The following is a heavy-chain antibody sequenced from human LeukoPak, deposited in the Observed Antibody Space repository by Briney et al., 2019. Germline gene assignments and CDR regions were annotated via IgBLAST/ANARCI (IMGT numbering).Heavy chain of an antibody. V-gene: IGHV4-30-4*07. CDR1: GGSISSGGYS. J-gene: IGHJ4*02. CDR2: IYYSGST. Sequence: PSQTLSLTCAVSGGSISSGGYSWSWIRQPPGKGLEWIGYIYYSGSTYYNPSLKSRVTISVDTSKNHFSLKLSSVTAADTAVYYCARDFRGGYDFWSGYYTPYYFDYWGQGTLVTVSS. D-gene: IGHD3-3*01. CDR3: ARDFRGGYDFWSGYYTPYYFDY.